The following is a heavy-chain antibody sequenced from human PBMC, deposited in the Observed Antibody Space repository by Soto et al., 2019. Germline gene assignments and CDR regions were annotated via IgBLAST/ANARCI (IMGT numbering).Heavy chain of an antibody. J-gene: IGHJ6*02. V-gene: IGHV2-5*02. D-gene: IGHD2-21*02. Sequence: QITLKESGPTLVKPTQTLTLTCTFSGFSLNTGGLGVGWIRQPPGKALEWLALIYWDGDKRYSPSLQCSLSLTQYTSITQVVLTMTIMDLVDTATYCCVHSQCSGDCLRSYSSHYYYGMDVWGQGTTVTVSS. CDR1: GFSLNTGGLG. CDR2: IYWDGDK. CDR3: VHSQCSGDCLRSYSSHYYYGMDV.